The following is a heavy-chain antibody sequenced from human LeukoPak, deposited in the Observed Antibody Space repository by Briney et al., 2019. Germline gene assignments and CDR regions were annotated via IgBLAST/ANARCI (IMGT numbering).Heavy chain of an antibody. CDR3: ARVPAMVRGVINYYYYYMVV. J-gene: IGHJ6*03. D-gene: IGHD3-10*01. CDR2: IYTSGST. Sequence: SETLSLTYTVSGGSISSGSYYWSWIRQPAGKGLEWIGRIYTSGSTNYNPSLKSRVTISVDTSKNQFSLKLSSVTAADTAVYYCARVPAMVRGVINYYYYYMVVWGKGTTVTVSS. V-gene: IGHV4-61*02. CDR1: GGSISSGSYY.